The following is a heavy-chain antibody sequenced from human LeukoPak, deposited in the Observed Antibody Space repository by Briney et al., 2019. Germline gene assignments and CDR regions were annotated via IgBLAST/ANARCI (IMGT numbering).Heavy chain of an antibody. D-gene: IGHD1-1*01. Sequence: ASETLSLTCTVSGGSIGRDYWSWIRQPPGKGLEWIGYIYYSGSTNYNPSLKSRVTISVDTSKNQFSLKLSSVTAADTAVYYCARHMGLGYTYFYPYFDYWGQGTLVTVSS. J-gene: IGHJ4*01. CDR2: IYYSGST. V-gene: IGHV4-59*08. CDR3: ARHMGLGYTYFYPYFDY. CDR1: GGSIGRDY.